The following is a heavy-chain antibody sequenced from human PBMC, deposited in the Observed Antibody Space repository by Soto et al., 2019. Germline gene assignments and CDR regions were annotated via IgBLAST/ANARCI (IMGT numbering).Heavy chain of an antibody. V-gene: IGHV1-69*13. Sequence: ASVKVSCKASGGTFSSYAISWVRQAPGQGLEWMGGIIPIFGTANYAQKFQGRVTITADESTSTAYMELSSLRSEDTAVYYCARRSSWYGYWFDPWGQGTLVTVSS. CDR3: ARRSSWYGYWFDP. CDR1: GGTFSSYA. J-gene: IGHJ5*02. D-gene: IGHD6-13*01. CDR2: IIPIFGTA.